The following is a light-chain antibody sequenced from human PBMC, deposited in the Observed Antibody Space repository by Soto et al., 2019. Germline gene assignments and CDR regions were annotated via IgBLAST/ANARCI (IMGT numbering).Light chain of an antibody. CDR2: EVS. Sequence: QSVLTQPASVSGSPGQSITISCTGTSSDVGGYNYVSWYQQHPGKAPKLMIYEVSNRPSGVSNRFSGSKSGNTASLTISGLQDEDEADYYCSSYTSSVYVFGTGTKVTVL. J-gene: IGLJ1*01. V-gene: IGLV2-14*01. CDR3: SSYTSSVYV. CDR1: SSDVGGYNY.